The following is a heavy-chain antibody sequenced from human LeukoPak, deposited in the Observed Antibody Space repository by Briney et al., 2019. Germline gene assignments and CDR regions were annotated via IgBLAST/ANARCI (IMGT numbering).Heavy chain of an antibody. D-gene: IGHD2-2*01. CDR2: IYYSGST. CDR3: ARTYCSSTSCYEDWFDP. Sequence: SETLSLTCTVSGGSISSYYWSWIRQPPGKGLEWIGYIYYSGSTDYNPSLKSRVTISVDTSKNQFSLKLSSVTAADTAVYYCARTYCSSTSCYEDWFDPWGQGTLVTVSS. V-gene: IGHV4-59*01. J-gene: IGHJ5*02. CDR1: GGSISSYY.